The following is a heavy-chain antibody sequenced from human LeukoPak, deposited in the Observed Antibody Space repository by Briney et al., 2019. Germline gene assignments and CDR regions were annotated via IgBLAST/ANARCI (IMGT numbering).Heavy chain of an antibody. CDR3: TMDLTGAEDY. CDR2: LITDGGYT. V-gene: IGHV3-74*01. Sequence: GGSLRLSCATSGFTFSSYWMHWVRQAPGKGLVWVSRLITDGGYTTYADSVKGRFTISRDNAKNTLYLQMNSLRVEDTAVYYCTMDLTGAEDYWGQGTLVSVSS. CDR1: GFTFSSYW. J-gene: IGHJ4*02. D-gene: IGHD7-27*01.